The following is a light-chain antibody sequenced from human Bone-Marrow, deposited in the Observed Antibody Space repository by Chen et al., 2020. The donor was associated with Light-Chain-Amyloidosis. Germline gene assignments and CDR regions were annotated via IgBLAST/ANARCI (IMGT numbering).Light chain of an antibody. J-gene: IGLJ2*01. V-gene: IGLV3-25*03. CDR2: SDT. Sequence: SSVLTQPPSVSVSPGQPARLTCSGDDLPTKYAYWYQQKPGQAPVLVIHSDTERPSGISERFSGSSSGTTATLTISGVQAEDEADYHCQSADSSGTYEVIFGGGTKLTV. CDR1: DLPTKY. CDR3: QSADSSGTYEVI.